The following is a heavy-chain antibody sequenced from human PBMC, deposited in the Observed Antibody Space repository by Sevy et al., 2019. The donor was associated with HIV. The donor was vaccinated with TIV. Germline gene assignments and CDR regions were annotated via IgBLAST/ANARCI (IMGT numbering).Heavy chain of an antibody. V-gene: IGHV1-69*13. CDR3: AGEDSYGRGATTNYFDY. Sequence: ASVKVSYKASGGTFSSYAISWVRQAPGQGLEWMGGIIPIFGTANYAQKFQGRVTITADESTSTAYMELSSLRSEDTAVYYCAGEDSYGRGATTNYFDYWGQGTLVTVSS. CDR1: GGTFSSYA. J-gene: IGHJ4*02. CDR2: IIPIFGTA. D-gene: IGHD5-18*01.